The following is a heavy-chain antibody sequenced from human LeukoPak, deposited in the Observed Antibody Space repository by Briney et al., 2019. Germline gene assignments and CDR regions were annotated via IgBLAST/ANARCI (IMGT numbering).Heavy chain of an antibody. Sequence: SQTLSLTCTVSGGSINSGDYYWSWIRQPPGKGLEWIGYIYYSGSTYYNPSLKSRVTISIDTSKNQFSLKLSSVTAADTAVYYCARTKGNYYYMDVWGKGTRSPSP. V-gene: IGHV4-30-4*08. CDR1: GGSINSGDYY. CDR2: IYYSGST. CDR3: ARTKGNYYYMDV. D-gene: IGHD2-8*01. J-gene: IGHJ6*03.